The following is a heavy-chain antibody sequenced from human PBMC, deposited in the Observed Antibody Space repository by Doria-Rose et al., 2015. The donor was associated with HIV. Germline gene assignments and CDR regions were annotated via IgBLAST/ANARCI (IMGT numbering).Heavy chain of an antibody. CDR2: IIAGNGNT. Sequence: AEVKKPGASVKVSCKASGYTFTNYGIHWVRQTPGQRLEWVGWIIAGNGNTKYSQKFHDRITITRDTSASAAYMELSSLRSEDTAVYYCARDRSGGTSGSYYYDFWGQGTLVTISS. D-gene: IGHD1-1*01. V-gene: IGHV1-3*01. J-gene: IGHJ4*02. CDR3: ARDRSGGTSGSYYYDF. CDR1: GYTFTNYG.